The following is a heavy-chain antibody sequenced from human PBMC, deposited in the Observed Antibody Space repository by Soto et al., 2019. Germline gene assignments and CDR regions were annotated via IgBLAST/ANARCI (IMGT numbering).Heavy chain of an antibody. CDR3: AKEGPYDYVWGTIRKFDY. D-gene: IGHD3-16*01. CDR2: IIPMFGTA. Sequence: QVLLVQSGAEVKKPGSSVKVSCKASGCTFNFYAISWVRQAPGQGLEWMGGIIPMFGTANYTQKFQGRVTITADESTSTFYMDFNRLRSDDTAVSYCAKEGPYDYVWGTIRKFDYWGQGTLVTVSS. V-gene: IGHV1-69*01. CDR1: GCTFNFYA. J-gene: IGHJ4*02.